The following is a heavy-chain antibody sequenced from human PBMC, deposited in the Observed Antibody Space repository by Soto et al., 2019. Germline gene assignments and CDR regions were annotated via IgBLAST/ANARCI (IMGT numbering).Heavy chain of an antibody. CDR3: ATFPSVARPRRAFDI. V-gene: IGHV4-39*01. CDR1: GGSISSSSYY. Sequence: SETLSLTCTVSGGSISSSSYYWGWIRQPPGKGLEWIGSIYYSGSTYYNPSLKSRVTISVDTSKNQFSLKLSSVTAADTAVYYFATFPSVARPRRAFDIWGQGTMVTGSS. D-gene: IGHD5-12*01. CDR2: IYYSGST. J-gene: IGHJ3*02.